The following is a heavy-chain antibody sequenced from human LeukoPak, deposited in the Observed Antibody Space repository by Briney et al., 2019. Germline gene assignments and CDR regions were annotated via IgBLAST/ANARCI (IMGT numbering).Heavy chain of an antibody. CDR1: GFTINIYA. CDR3: AKDPNGDYVGAFDG. J-gene: IGHJ3*01. V-gene: IGHV3-23*01. D-gene: IGHD4-17*01. CDR2: ITVNGGGI. Sequence: GGSLRLSYAPSGFTINIYAMTWVRQAPGKGLEWVSSITVNGGGISYADSVKGRFTISRDNSKNTLYLQMNSLRAEDTAVYYCAKDPNGDYVGAFDGWDQGTRVTVSS.